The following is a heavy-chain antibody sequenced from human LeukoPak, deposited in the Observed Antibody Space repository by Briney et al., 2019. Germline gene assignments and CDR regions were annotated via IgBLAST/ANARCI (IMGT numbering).Heavy chain of an antibody. J-gene: IGHJ3*02. D-gene: IGHD1-26*01. CDR3: ASLERLGATRAFDI. CDR2: ISSSGSTI. CDR1: GFTFSSYE. V-gene: IGHV3-48*03. Sequence: GGSLRLSCAASGFTFSSYEMNWVRQPPGKGLEWVSYISSSGSTIYYADSVKGRFTISRDNAKNSLYLQMNSLRAEDTAVYYCASLERLGATRAFDIWGQGTMVTVSS.